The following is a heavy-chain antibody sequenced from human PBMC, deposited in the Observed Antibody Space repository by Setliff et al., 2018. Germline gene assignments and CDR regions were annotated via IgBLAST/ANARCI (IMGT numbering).Heavy chain of an antibody. D-gene: IGHD1-26*01. CDR1: GFMFNSYG. V-gene: IGHV3-30*02. CDR2: LRFDGKTQ. J-gene: IGHJ4*02. CDR3: AKDGVGATPLY. Sequence: HPGGSLRLSCTASGFMFNSYGMHWVRQAPGKGLEWVAYLRFDGKTQHYADFVKGRFIISRDNFNNTLYLQMKGLGAEDTAVYYCAKDGVGATPLYWGQGTLVTVSS.